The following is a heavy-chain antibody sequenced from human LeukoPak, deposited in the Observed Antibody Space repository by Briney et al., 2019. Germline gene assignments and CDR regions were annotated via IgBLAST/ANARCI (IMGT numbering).Heavy chain of an antibody. CDR2: IYYTGDS. V-gene: IGHV4-59*08. Sequence: PSETLSLTCTVSGDSISSSYWSWIRQPPGKGLEWIGYIYYTGDSNYNPSLKSRVTISLDTSKNRISLKLGSVTAADTAVYYCARGVYCSSTSCYHRIPYYYYYGMDVWGQGTTVTVSS. J-gene: IGHJ6*02. CDR3: ARGVYCSSTSCYHRIPYYYYYGMDV. D-gene: IGHD2-2*01. CDR1: GDSISSSY.